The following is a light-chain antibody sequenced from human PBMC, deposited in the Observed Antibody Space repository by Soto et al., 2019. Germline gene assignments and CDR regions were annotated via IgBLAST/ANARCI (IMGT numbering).Light chain of an antibody. J-gene: IGKJ5*01. CDR3: QQYGGSPIT. CDR2: CAS. CDR1: QSGTTR. Sequence: EIVFTQSSDNLFLSPGGRATLSCRASQSGTTRLAWYQQKPCQPPRLLIFCASVRASGVPVRISGSGSGTDFTLTISRLEPEDFALYYCQQYGGSPITFGLGTRLEVK. V-gene: IGKV3-20*01.